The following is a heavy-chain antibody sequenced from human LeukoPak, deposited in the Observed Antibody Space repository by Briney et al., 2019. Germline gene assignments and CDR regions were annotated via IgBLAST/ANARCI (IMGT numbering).Heavy chain of an antibody. CDR1: GSTFSSYA. CDR2: ISYAGSNK. V-gene: IGHV3-30*04. Sequence: GSLRLSCAASGSTFSSYAMHWVRQAPGKGLEWVAVISYAGSNKYYADSVKGRFTISRDNSKNTLYLQMNSLRAEDTAVYYCARDKGTIFGVITYYFHYWGQGTLVTVSS. D-gene: IGHD3-3*01. J-gene: IGHJ4*02. CDR3: ARDKGTIFGVITYYFHY.